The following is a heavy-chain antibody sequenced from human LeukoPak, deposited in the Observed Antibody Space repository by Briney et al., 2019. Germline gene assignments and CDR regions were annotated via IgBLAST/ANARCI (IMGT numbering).Heavy chain of an antibody. J-gene: IGHJ4*02. Sequence: ASVKVSCKASGYTFTSYGISWVRQAPGQGLEWMGWISAYNGNTNYAQKLQGRVTMTTDTSTSTAYMELRGLRSDDTAVYYCARADHVDTAYYVDYWGQGTLVTVSS. D-gene: IGHD5-18*01. CDR1: GYTFTSYG. CDR2: ISAYNGNT. V-gene: IGHV1-18*01. CDR3: ARADHVDTAYYVDY.